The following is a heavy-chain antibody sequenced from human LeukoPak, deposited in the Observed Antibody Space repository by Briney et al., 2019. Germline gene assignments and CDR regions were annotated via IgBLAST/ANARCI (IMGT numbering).Heavy chain of an antibody. Sequence: GGTLRLSCAASGFTFSSYGMSWVRQAPGKGLEWVSAISGSGGSTYYADSVKGRFTISRDNSKNTLYLQMNSLRAEDTAVYYCAKALVGGYDLKVGYWGQGTLVTASS. CDR2: ISGSGGST. D-gene: IGHD5-12*01. CDR1: GFTFSSYG. V-gene: IGHV3-23*01. J-gene: IGHJ4*02. CDR3: AKALVGGYDLKVGY.